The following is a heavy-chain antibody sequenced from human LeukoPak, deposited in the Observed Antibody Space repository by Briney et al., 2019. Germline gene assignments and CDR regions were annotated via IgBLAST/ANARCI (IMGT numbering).Heavy chain of an antibody. Sequence: ASVKVSCKASGYTFTSYYMHWVRQAPGQGLEWMGWISAYNGNTNYAQKLQGRVTMTTDTSTSTAYTELRSLRSDDTAVYYCARVYYYGSGSYGPFDYWGQGTLVTVSS. V-gene: IGHV1-18*04. CDR1: GYTFTSYY. D-gene: IGHD3-10*01. CDR3: ARVYYYGSGSYGPFDY. CDR2: ISAYNGNT. J-gene: IGHJ4*02.